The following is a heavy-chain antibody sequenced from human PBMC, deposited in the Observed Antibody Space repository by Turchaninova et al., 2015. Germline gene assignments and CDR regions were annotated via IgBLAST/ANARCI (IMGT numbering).Heavy chain of an antibody. V-gene: IGHV3-48*02. CDR3: ARAIVGATNFAFDI. CDR2: ISSSSGTI. J-gene: IGHJ3*02. D-gene: IGHD1-26*01. Sequence: EVQLVESGGGLVQPGGALRLSCAASGFTFSSYSRNLVRQAPVKGLEWLSYISSSSGTIHYADSVKGRFTVSRDNAKNSLYLQMNSLRDEDTAVYYCARAIVGATNFAFDIWGQGTTVTVSS. CDR1: GFTFSSYS.